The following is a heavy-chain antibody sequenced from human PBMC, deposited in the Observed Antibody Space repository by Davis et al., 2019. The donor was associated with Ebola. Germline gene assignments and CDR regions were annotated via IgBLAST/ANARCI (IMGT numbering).Heavy chain of an antibody. CDR2: IKSKTDGGTT. J-gene: IGHJ4*02. V-gene: IGHV3-15*01. CDR1: GFTFSNAW. CDR3: TTATRYSGNGGDY. Sequence: PGGSLRLSCAASGFTFSNAWMSWVRQAPGKGLEWVGRIKSKTDGGTTDYAAPVKGRFTISRDDSKNTLYLQMNSLKTEDTAVYYCTTATRYSGNGGDYWGQGTLVTVSS. D-gene: IGHD1-26*01.